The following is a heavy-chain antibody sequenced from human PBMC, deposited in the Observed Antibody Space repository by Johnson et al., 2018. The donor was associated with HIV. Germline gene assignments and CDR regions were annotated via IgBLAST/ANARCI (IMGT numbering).Heavy chain of an antibody. Sequence: VQLVESGGGLVKPGGSLRLSCAVSGFIFSNAWMSWVRQAPGKGLEWVGRVKSKNDGGTTEYGAPVKGRFTISRDNSKNTLYLQMNSLRPEDTAVYYCARDRPSGWAMWG. J-gene: IGHJ1*01. D-gene: IGHD6-19*01. V-gene: IGHV3-15*01. CDR1: GFIFSNAW. CDR2: VKSKNDGGTT. CDR3: ARDRPSGWAM.